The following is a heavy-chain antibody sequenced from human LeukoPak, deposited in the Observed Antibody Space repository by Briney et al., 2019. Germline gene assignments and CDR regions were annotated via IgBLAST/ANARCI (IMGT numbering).Heavy chain of an antibody. D-gene: IGHD6-6*01. V-gene: IGHV3-33*01. CDR2: IWYDGSNK. CDR1: GFTYSRYG. J-gene: IGHJ6*02. CDR3: AREGGSSLAPSLHYYYYGMDV. Sequence: PGGSLRLSCAASGFTYSRYGMHWVRQAPGKGLVWVAVIWYDGSNKYYADSVKGRFTISRDNSKNTLYLQMNSLRAEDTAVYYCAREGGSSLAPSLHYYYYGMDVWGQGTTVTVSS.